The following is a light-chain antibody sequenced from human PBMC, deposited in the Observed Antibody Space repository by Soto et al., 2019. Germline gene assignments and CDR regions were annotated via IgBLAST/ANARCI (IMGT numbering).Light chain of an antibody. CDR1: QGIGDT. CDR2: DTS. V-gene: IGKV3-15*01. J-gene: IGKJ1*01. Sequence: VTSGERPTRSGRASQGIGDTLAWYQHKPGQTPRLLIYDTSTRATGVPTRFSGSGSGTEFTLPTNSLQPDNFATHNCQHYNSYSEALGPGTKVDIK. CDR3: QHYNSYSEA.